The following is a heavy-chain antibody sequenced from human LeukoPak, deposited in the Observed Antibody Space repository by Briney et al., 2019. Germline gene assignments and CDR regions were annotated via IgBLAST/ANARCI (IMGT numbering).Heavy chain of an antibody. CDR3: ARQLDRSPWVDY. V-gene: IGHV4-59*08. CDR1: GGSISNYY. J-gene: IGHJ4*02. Sequence: PSETLSLTCTVSGGSISNYYWSWIRQPPGKGLEWIGYIYNSGRTNYNPSLKSRVTISVDTSKNQFSLRLSSVTAADMAMYYCARQLDRSPWVDYWGQGTLVTVSS. D-gene: IGHD1-26*01. CDR2: IYNSGRT.